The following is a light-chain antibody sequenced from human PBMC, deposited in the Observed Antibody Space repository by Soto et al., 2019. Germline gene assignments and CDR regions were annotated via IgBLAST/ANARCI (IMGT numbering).Light chain of an antibody. CDR3: CSYVGSSILM. Sequence: QSALTQPASVSGSPGQSITISCTGTSSDVGLYNLVSWYQQLPGKAPKLIIYEVNERPSGISDRFSGSKSGNTASLTISGLQDEDGADYYCCSYVGSSILMFGGGTKLTVL. CDR2: EVN. CDR1: SSDVGLYNL. J-gene: IGLJ3*02. V-gene: IGLV2-23*02.